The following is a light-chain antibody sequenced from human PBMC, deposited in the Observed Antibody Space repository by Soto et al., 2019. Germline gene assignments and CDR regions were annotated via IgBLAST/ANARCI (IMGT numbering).Light chain of an antibody. Sequence: DIQMTQSPSSLSASVGDSVTITCRASQYVDTYLAWFQQRPGKAPQSLIYAASRLHSGVPSKFSGSGSGTEFTFTITSLQPEDIATYYCHQYDTVPYDFGPGTKVDIK. CDR2: AAS. J-gene: IGKJ3*01. CDR1: QYVDTY. CDR3: HQYDTVPYD. V-gene: IGKV1-16*02.